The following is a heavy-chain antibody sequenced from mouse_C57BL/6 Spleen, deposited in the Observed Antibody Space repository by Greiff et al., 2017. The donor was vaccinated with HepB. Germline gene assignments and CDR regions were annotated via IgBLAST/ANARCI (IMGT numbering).Heavy chain of an antibody. Sequence: EVKLMESGGGLVQPGGSLKLSCAASGFTFSDYGMAWVRQAPRKGPEWVAFISNLAYSIYYADTVTGRFTISRENAKNTLYLEMSSLRSEDTAMYYCARQGYGNYVSWFAYWGQGTLVTVSA. D-gene: IGHD2-1*01. V-gene: IGHV5-15*01. CDR2: ISNLAYSI. CDR1: GFTFSDYG. CDR3: ARQGYGNYVSWFAY. J-gene: IGHJ3*01.